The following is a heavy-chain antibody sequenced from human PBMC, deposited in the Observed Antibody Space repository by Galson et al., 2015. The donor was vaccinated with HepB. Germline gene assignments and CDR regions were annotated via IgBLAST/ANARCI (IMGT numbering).Heavy chain of an antibody. J-gene: IGHJ4*02. Sequence: QSGAEVKEPGESLRISCKGSGYSFTSYWISWVRQMPGKGLEWMGRIDPSDSYTNYSPSFQGHVTISADKSISTAYLQWSSLKASDTAMYYCARLLTPIVGATTPGWDYWGQGTLVTVSS. CDR1: GYSFTSYW. CDR3: ARLLTPIVGATTPGWDY. D-gene: IGHD1-26*01. V-gene: IGHV5-10-1*01. CDR2: IDPSDSYT.